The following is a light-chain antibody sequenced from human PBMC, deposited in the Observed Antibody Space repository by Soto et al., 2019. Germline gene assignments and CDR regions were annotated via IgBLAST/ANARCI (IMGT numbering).Light chain of an antibody. CDR2: DVN. Sequence: QSALTQPASVSGSPGQSITISCAGTTRDVGGYNYVSWYQQHPGKAPKLIIFDVNNRPSGVSDRFSGSKSGNTASITISGLRVEDEAAYYRNSYRDTGARYVFGSGTKVTVL. V-gene: IGLV2-14*01. CDR1: TRDVGGYNY. J-gene: IGLJ1*01. CDR3: NSYRDTGARYV.